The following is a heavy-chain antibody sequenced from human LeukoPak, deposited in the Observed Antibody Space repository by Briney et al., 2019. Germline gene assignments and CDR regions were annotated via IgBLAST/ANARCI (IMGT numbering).Heavy chain of an antibody. D-gene: IGHD2-15*01. CDR3: AKVAEYCSGGSCYWALLSLYYFDY. V-gene: IGHV3-23*01. J-gene: IGHJ4*02. CDR1: GFTFSSYG. CDR2: ISGSGGST. Sequence: QPGGSLRLSCAASGFTFSSYGMSWVRQAPGKGLEWVSAISGSGGSTYYADSVKGRFTISRDNSKNTLYLQMNSLRAEDTAVYDCAKVAEYCSGGSCYWALLSLYYFDYWGQGTLVTVSS.